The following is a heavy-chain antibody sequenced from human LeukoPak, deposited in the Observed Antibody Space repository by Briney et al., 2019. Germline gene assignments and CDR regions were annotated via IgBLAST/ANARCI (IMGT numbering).Heavy chain of an antibody. J-gene: IGHJ5*02. V-gene: IGHV4-59*01. CDR2: IYYSGST. Sequence: SETLSLTCTVSGGSISSYYWSWIRQPPGKGLEWIGYIYYSGSTNYNPSLKSRVTISVDTSKNQFSLKLSPVTAADTAVYYCARDLARGASAPWGQETLVTSSS. D-gene: IGHD1-26*01. CDR3: ARDLARGASAP. CDR1: GGSISSYY.